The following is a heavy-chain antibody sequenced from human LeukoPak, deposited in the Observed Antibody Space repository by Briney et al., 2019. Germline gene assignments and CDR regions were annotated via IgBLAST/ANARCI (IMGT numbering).Heavy chain of an antibody. D-gene: IGHD6-19*01. V-gene: IGHV1-2*02. J-gene: IGHJ4*02. CDR1: GYTFTGYY. CDR3: ATLSSGWAFDY. CDR2: INPNSGGT. Sequence: ASVKVSCKASGYTFTGYYTHWVRQAPGQGLEWMGWINPNSGGTNYAQKVQGRVTMTRDTSISTAYMELSRLRSDDTAVYYCATLSSGWAFDYWGQGTLVTVSS.